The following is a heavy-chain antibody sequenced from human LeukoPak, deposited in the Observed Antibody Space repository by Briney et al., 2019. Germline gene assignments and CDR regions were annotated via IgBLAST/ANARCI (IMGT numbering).Heavy chain of an antibody. CDR2: ISAYNGNT. CDR3: ARYGVYGSSTSCLYYFDY. Sequence: GASVKVSCKASGYTFTSYGISWVRQAPGQGLEWMGWISAYNGNTNYAQKLQGRVTMTTDTSTSTAYMELRSLRSDDTAVYYCARYGVYGSSTSCLYYFDYWGQGTLVTVSS. CDR1: GYTFTSYG. J-gene: IGHJ4*02. V-gene: IGHV1-18*01. D-gene: IGHD2-2*01.